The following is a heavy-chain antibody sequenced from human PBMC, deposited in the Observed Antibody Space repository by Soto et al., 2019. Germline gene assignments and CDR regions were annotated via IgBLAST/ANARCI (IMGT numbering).Heavy chain of an antibody. CDR2: ISYDGSNK. Sequence: QVQLVESGGGVVQPGRSLRLSCAASGFTFSSYGMHWVRQAPGKGLEWVAVISYDGSNKYYADSVKGRFTISRDNSKNTLYLQMNSLSAEDTSVYYCRALVYWGQGTLVTVSS. V-gene: IGHV3-30*03. J-gene: IGHJ4*02. CDR1: GFTFSSYG. CDR3: RALVY. D-gene: IGHD6-13*01.